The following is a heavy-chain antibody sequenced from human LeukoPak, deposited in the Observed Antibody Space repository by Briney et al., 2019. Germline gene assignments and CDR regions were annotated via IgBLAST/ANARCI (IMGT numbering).Heavy chain of an antibody. Sequence: GGSLRLSCAASGFTVSSNEMSWVRQAPGKGLEWVSSISGGSTYYADSVKGRFTISRDNSKNTLYLQMNSLRAEDTAVYYCAKSPYYYYDSSGYYYFDYWGQGTLVTVSS. CDR1: GFTVSSNE. J-gene: IGHJ4*02. CDR3: AKSPYYYYDSSGYYYFDY. CDR2: ISGGST. V-gene: IGHV3-38-3*01. D-gene: IGHD3-22*01.